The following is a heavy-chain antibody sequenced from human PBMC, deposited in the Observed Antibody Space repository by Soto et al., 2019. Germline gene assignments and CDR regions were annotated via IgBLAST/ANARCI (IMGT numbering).Heavy chain of an antibody. CDR3: ARATAGDIVATIKGYYYMDV. V-gene: IGHV3-23*01. CDR1: GFTFSSYA. CDR2: ISGSGGST. J-gene: IGHJ6*03. D-gene: IGHD5-12*01. Sequence: PGGSLRLSCAASGFTFSSYAMSWVRQAPGKGLEWVSAISGSGGSTYYADSVKGRFAISRDNSKNTLYLQMNSLRSDDTAVYYCARATAGDIVATIKGYYYMDVWGKGTTVTVSS.